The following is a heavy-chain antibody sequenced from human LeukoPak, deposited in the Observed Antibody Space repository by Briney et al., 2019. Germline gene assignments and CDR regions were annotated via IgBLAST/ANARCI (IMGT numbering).Heavy chain of an antibody. CDR3: AKDREIQWTYYFDY. V-gene: IGHV3-30*02. Sequence: PGGSLRLSCAASGFTFSDYGMHWVRQAPGKGLEWVAFIRYDGSNKYYADSVKGRFTISRDNSKNTLYLQMNSLRAEDTAVYYCAKDREIQWTYYFDYWGQGTLVTVSS. CDR2: IRYDGSNK. J-gene: IGHJ4*02. D-gene: IGHD5-24*01. CDR1: GFTFSDYG.